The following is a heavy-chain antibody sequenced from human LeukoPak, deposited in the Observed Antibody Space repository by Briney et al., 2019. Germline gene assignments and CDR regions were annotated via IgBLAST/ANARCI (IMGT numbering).Heavy chain of an antibody. D-gene: IGHD3-22*01. CDR3: TVLYSGYYYGNWFDP. CDR2: INHSGST. J-gene: IGHJ5*02. Sequence: SETLSLTCAVYGGSFSGYYWSWIRQPPGKGLEWIGEINHSGSTNYNPSPKSRVTISVDTSKNQFSLKLSSVTAADTAVYYCTVLYSGYYYGNWFDPWGQGTLVTVSS. V-gene: IGHV4-34*01. CDR1: GGSFSGYY.